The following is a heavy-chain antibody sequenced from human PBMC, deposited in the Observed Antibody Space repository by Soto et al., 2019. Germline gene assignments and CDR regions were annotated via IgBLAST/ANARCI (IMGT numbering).Heavy chain of an antibody. Sequence: QVQLVQSGAEVKKPGSSVKVSCKGSGDTFSGYSISWVRQAPGQGLEWMGGIIPLFGTTNYAQRFQGRVTITADKSTSTAYMELSSLKSEDTAIYYCARDLGSGYDPGDYWGQGTLVTVSS. CDR2: IIPLFGTT. CDR3: ARDLGSGYDPGDY. J-gene: IGHJ4*02. D-gene: IGHD5-12*01. CDR1: GDTFSGYS. V-gene: IGHV1-69*14.